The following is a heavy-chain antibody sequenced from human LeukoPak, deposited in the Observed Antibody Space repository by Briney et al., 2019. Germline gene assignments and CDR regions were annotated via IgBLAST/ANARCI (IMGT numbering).Heavy chain of an antibody. CDR3: AKGYLYCSGGSCYNY. CDR2: ISGSGGST. J-gene: IGHJ4*02. Sequence: GGSLRLSCAASGFTFSSYATSWVRQAPGKGLEWVSAISGSGGSTYYADPVKGRFTISRDNSKNTLYLQMNSLRAEDTAVYYCAKGYLYCSGGSCYNYWGQGTLVTVSS. D-gene: IGHD2-15*01. V-gene: IGHV3-23*01. CDR1: GFTFSSYA.